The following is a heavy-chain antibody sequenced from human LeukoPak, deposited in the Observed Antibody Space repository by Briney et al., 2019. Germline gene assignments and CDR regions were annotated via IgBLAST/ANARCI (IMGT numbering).Heavy chain of an antibody. CDR1: GGSISSYY. J-gene: IGHJ4*02. Sequence: SSETLSLTCTVSGGSISSYYWSWIRQPPGKGLEWIGYTYYSGSTNYNPSLKSRVTISVDTSKNQFSLKLSSVTAADTAVYYCARHHSSGWYPDYFDYWGQGTLVTVSS. D-gene: IGHD6-19*01. CDR3: ARHHSSGWYPDYFDY. CDR2: TYYSGST. V-gene: IGHV4-59*01.